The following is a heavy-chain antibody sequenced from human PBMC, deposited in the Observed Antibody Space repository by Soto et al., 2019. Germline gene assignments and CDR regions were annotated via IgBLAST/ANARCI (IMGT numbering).Heavy chain of an antibody. CDR1: VFTVSYYY. CDR2: ISTSGSTM. CDR3: ARVSPPPDN. V-gene: IGHV3-11*01. Sequence: PGGSLRLSCAASVFTVSYYYMSWIRQAPGEWLEWFSYISTSGSTMXXADSVKGRXNISSYNPKNSXYLHRXSLRAEDTAVYYCARVSPPPDNWRQGTLITASS. J-gene: IGHJ4*02.